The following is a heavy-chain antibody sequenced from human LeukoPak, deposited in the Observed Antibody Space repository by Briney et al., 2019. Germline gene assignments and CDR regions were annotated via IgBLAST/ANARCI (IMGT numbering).Heavy chain of an antibody. Sequence: GGSLRLSCAASGFTFSAYAMNWVRQAPGKGLEWVSTISSSSRYIHHADSVKGRFTISRDDATNSLYLQMNSLRAEDTAVYYCAGDLLLASGTGTYYSAGFDYWGQGTLVTVSS. V-gene: IGHV3-21*01. CDR1: GFTFSAYA. CDR2: ISSSSRYI. CDR3: AGDLLLASGTGTYYSAGFDY. J-gene: IGHJ4*02. D-gene: IGHD3-10*01.